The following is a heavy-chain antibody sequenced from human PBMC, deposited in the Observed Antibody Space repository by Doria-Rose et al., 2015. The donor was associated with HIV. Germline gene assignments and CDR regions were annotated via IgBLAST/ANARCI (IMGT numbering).Heavy chain of an antibody. CDR1: GVSLSSPGMG. CDR3: ARIKSSRWYHKYYFDF. CDR2: IFSDDDR. J-gene: IGHJ4*02. D-gene: IGHD6-13*01. Sequence: SGPVLVKPTETLTPTCTVSGVSLSSPGMGVSWIRQPPGKALEWLAHIFSDDDRFYKTSLKSRLTISRGTSKSQVVLTMTDMDPVDTATYYCARIKSSRWYHKYYFDFWGQGTLVIVSA. V-gene: IGHV2-26*01.